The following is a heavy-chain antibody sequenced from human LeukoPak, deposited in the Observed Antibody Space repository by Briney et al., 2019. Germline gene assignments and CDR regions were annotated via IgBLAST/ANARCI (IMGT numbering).Heavy chain of an antibody. CDR2: IYYRGST. Sequence: SETLSLTCSVSGGSISSYYWSWIRQPPGKGLEWIGYIYYRGSTNYNPSLKSRVTISVDTSKNQFSLKLRSVTAADTAVYYRARGGGYYDILTGDYGLDVWGKGTTVTVSS. D-gene: IGHD3-9*01. CDR1: GGSISSYY. CDR3: ARGGGYYDILTGDYGLDV. J-gene: IGHJ6*04. V-gene: IGHV4-59*01.